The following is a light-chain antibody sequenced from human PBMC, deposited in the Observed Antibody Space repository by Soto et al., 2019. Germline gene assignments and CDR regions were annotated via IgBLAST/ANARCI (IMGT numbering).Light chain of an antibody. CDR1: SGDIGSYGR. CDR2: EVT. V-gene: IGLV2-14*01. CDR3: SSYTFTSTLYV. Sequence: SVLTQPASVSGSPGQSITISCTGTSGDIGSYGRVSWYQQHPGKAPKLIIYEVTDRPSGGSNRFSGSKSGNTASLTISGLQAEDEADYYCSSYTFTSTLYVFGTGTKVTVL. J-gene: IGLJ1*01.